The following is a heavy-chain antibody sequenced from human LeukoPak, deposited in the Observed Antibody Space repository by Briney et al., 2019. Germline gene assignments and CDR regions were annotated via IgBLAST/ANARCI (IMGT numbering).Heavy chain of an antibody. CDR1: GGSFSGYY. Sequence: SETLSLTCAVYGGSFSGYYWSWIRQPPGKGLEWIGYICYSGSNNYNPSLKSRVTISVDTSKTQFSLKLSSVTAVDTAVYYCARAQLNLLVDFGMDVWGQGTTVTVSS. CDR3: ARAQLNLLVDFGMDV. CDR2: ICYSGSN. D-gene: IGHD1-1*01. V-gene: IGHV4-59*01. J-gene: IGHJ6*02.